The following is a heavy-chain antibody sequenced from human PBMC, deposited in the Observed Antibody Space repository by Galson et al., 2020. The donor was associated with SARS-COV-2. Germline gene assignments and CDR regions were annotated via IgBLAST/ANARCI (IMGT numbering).Heavy chain of an antibody. CDR2: INHSGST. D-gene: IGHD3-22*01. CDR1: GGSFSGYY. Sequence: SQASETLSLTCTVYGGSFSGYYWSWIRQPPGKGLEWIGEINHSGSTNYNPSLKSRVTISIDTSKNQFSLKLSSVTASDTAVYYCARGTRDITMIVRIVTTVSYYLDYWGQGTLVTVSS. CDR3: ARGTRDITMIVRIVTTVSYYLDY. J-gene: IGHJ4*02. V-gene: IGHV4-34*01.